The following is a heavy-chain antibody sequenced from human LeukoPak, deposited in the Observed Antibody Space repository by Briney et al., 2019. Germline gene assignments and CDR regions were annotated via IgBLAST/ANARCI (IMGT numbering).Heavy chain of an antibody. CDR1: GFTFNTNA. CDR3: ARFNSGVDY. CDR2: ISGRTGGT. V-gene: IGHV3-23*01. Sequence: TGGSLRLSCAASGFTFNTNAMSWVRQAPGKGLEWVSAISGRTGGTYYADSVKGRFTISRDNSKSTLYLQMDSLRAEDTAVYYCARFNSGVDYWGQGTLVTVSS. D-gene: IGHD4-23*01. J-gene: IGHJ4*02.